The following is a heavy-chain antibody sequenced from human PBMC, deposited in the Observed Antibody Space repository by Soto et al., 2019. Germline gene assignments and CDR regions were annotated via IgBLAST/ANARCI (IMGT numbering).Heavy chain of an antibody. J-gene: IGHJ6*02. Sequence: SVTLSLTCAVYGGVFSGNYWSWIRHSPGNGLECIGAFLHSGNISYSPSLKGRLTRSVDTSKNQFSLNLTSVTAADTAVYFCHHSTSFRKWDCDIWGPGTTGTVAS. CDR3: HHSTSFRKWDCDI. D-gene: IGHD1-26*01. V-gene: IGHV4-34*12. CDR1: GGVFSGNY. CDR2: FLHSGNI.